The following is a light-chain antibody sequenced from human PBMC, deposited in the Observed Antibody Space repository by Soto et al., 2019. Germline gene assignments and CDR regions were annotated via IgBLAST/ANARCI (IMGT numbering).Light chain of an antibody. J-gene: IGKJ2*01. CDR1: QTVLYSSTNKTY. V-gene: IGKV4-1*01. CDR3: QQFYNTPYT. CDR2: WAS. Sequence: DLVMNQSPDSLAVSLGERATIHCKSSQTVLYSSTNKTYFVWYQQKPGQPPKLLRSWASTRASGVPDRYSGGGCGTDFTLTISSLNAEDVAVDYCQQFYNTPYTFGQGTKLEIK.